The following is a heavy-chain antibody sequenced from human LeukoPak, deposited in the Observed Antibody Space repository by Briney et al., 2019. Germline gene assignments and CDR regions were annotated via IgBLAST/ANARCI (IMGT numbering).Heavy chain of an antibody. Sequence: RTSETLSLTCTASGGSISSYYWSWIRQPPGKGLEWIGYIYYSGSTNYNPSLKSRVTISVDTSKNQFSLKLSSVTAADTAVYCCARAYYDSSGYYYARWGQGTLVTVSS. J-gene: IGHJ4*02. D-gene: IGHD3-22*01. CDR1: GGSISSYY. CDR2: IYYSGST. CDR3: ARAYYDSSGYYYAR. V-gene: IGHV4-59*01.